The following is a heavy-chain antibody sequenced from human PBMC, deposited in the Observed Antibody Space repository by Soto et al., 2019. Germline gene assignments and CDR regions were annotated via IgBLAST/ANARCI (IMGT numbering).Heavy chain of an antibody. CDR1: GFTFSSYG. CDR2: ISYDGSNK. J-gene: IGHJ4*02. V-gene: IGHV3-30*18. CDR3: AKDYCSGGSCYSDY. Sequence: LRLSCAASGFTFSSYGMHWVRQAPGKGLEWVAVISYDGSNKYYADSLKGRSTISRDNSKNTLYLQMNSLRAEDTAVYYCAKDYCSGGSCYSDYWGQGTLVTVSS. D-gene: IGHD2-15*01.